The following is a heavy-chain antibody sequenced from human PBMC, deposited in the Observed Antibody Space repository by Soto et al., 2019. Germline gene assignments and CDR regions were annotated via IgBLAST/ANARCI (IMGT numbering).Heavy chain of an antibody. CDR1: GFSVSSTY. Sequence: SETLSLTCTVSGFSVSSTYWGWVRQSPGKGLEWIGYVYNSGSTIYSPSLRSRITISVDPSKNQFSLRLRSVTAADTAVYYCARIPYSSASFDYWGQGNLVTVYS. V-gene: IGHV4-59*02. D-gene: IGHD6-19*01. CDR3: ARIPYSSASFDY. J-gene: IGHJ4*02. CDR2: VYNSGST.